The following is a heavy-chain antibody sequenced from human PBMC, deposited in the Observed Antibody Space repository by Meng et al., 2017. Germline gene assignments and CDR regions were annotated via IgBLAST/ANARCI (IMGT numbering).Heavy chain of an antibody. CDR3: ASRKGALDP. V-gene: IGHV4-34*01. CDR1: GGSFSGYY. J-gene: IGHJ5*02. CDR2: INQSGST. Sequence: SQTLSLTCAVYGGSFSGYYWSWIRQPPGKGLEWIGEINQSGSTNYNPSLKSRVTISVDTSKNQFSLKLSSVTAADTAVYCCASRKGALDPWGQGTMVTVSS.